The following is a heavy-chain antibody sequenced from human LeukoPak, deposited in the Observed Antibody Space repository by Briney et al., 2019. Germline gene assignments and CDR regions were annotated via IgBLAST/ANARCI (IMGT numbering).Heavy chain of an antibody. Sequence: GGSLRLSCAASGFTFSRYDMNWVRQTPGKGLEWVSYISSSGSTIYFADSVKRRFTISRDNAKNPLYLQMNSLRAEDTAVYYCAELGITMIGGVWGKGTTVTISS. CDR2: ISSSGSTI. CDR3: AELGITMIGGV. D-gene: IGHD3-10*02. V-gene: IGHV3-48*03. CDR1: GFTFSRYD. J-gene: IGHJ6*04.